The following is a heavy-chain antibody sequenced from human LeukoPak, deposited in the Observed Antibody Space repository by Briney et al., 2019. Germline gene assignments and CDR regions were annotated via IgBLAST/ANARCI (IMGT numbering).Heavy chain of an antibody. J-gene: IGHJ4*02. V-gene: IGHV4-34*01. Sequence: SETLSLTCAVYGGSFSGYYWSWIRQPPGKGLEWIGEINHSGSTYYNPSLKSRVTISVDRSKNQFSLKLSSVTAADTAVYYCARGKTGDFDYWGQGTLVTVSS. CDR1: GGSFSGYY. D-gene: IGHD7-27*01. CDR2: INHSGST. CDR3: ARGKTGDFDY.